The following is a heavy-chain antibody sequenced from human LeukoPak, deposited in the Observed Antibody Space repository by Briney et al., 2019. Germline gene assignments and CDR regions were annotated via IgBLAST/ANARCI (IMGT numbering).Heavy chain of an antibody. J-gene: IGHJ5*02. V-gene: IGHV1-18*01. CDR3: ARDLGDDLTTVTSGNWFDP. CDR2: ISAYNGNT. Sequence: ASVKVSCKASGYTFSIYGITWVRQAPGQGLEWMGWISAYNGNTNYVQKLQGRVTMTTDTPTSTAYMELRSLRSDDTATYFCARDLGDDLTTVTSGNWFDPWGQGTLVTVSS. CDR1: GYTFSIYG. D-gene: IGHD4-17*01.